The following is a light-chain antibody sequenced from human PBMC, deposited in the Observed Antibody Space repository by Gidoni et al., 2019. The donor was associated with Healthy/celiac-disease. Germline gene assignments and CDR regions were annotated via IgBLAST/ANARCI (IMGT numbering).Light chain of an antibody. Sequence: DIHMTQSPSTLSASVGDRVTITCRASQSISSWLAWYQQKPGKAPKLLIYKASSLESGVPSRFSGTGSGTEFTLTISSLQPDDFATYYCQSFRTFGQGTKVEIK. CDR3: QSFRT. V-gene: IGKV1-5*03. CDR1: QSISSW. CDR2: KAS. J-gene: IGKJ1*01.